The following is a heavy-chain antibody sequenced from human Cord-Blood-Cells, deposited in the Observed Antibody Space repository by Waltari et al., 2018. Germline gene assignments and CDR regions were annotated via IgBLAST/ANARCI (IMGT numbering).Heavy chain of an antibody. V-gene: IGHV1-2*04. Sequence: QVQLVQSGAEVKKPGASVKVSCKASGYTFTGYYMHWVRQAPGQGLEGMGWINPNSGGTNYAQKFQGWVTMTRDTSISTAYMELSRLRSDDTAVYYCARDELPIWGSYRYGGMDVWGQGTTVTVSS. J-gene: IGHJ6*02. D-gene: IGHD3-16*02. CDR2: INPNSGGT. CDR1: GYTFTGYY. CDR3: ARDELPIWGSYRYGGMDV.